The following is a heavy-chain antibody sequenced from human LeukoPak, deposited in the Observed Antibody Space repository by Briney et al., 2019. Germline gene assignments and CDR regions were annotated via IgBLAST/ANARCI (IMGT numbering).Heavy chain of an antibody. J-gene: IGHJ4*02. CDR1: GYSFINDW. V-gene: IGHV5-51*01. D-gene: IGHD5-24*01. CDR2: LHPGYSDK. Sequence: GESLKISCQGSGYSFINDWIAWVRQGPGKGLEGGGILHPGYSDKRYSASFEGQVTMSAARSIWTAYLQWSSLKASDTAMYYCTRRGDDYKFDHWGQGTLVTVSS. CDR3: TRRGDDYKFDH.